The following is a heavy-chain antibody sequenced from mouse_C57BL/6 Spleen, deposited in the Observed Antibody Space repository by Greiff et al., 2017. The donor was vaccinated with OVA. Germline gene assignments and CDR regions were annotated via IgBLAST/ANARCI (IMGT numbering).Heavy chain of an antibody. Sequence: VQLQQPGAELVKPGASVKLSCTASGYTFTSYCMHWVQQRPGKGLEWIGMIRPNSGSTNYNEKFKSKATLTVDKSSSTAYMQLSSLTSEYSAVYYYARDSTVVAGDYFDYWGQGTTVTVSS. CDR3: ARDSTVVAGDYFDY. J-gene: IGHJ2*01. CDR1: GYTFTSYC. D-gene: IGHD1-1*01. CDR2: IRPNSGST. V-gene: IGHV1-64*01.